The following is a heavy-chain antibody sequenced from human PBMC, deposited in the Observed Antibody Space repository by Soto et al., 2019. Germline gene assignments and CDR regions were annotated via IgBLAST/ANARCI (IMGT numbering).Heavy chain of an antibody. CDR1: RFTFDDYV. J-gene: IGHJ4*02. D-gene: IGHD5-18*01. Sequence: EVQLVESGGVVVQPGGSLRLSCAASRFTFDDYVMHWVRQAPGKGLEWVSRISWDGGSTFYGDSVKGRFTISRDNSKNSLFLQMNSLRTEDTALYYCARDSGYSYGFDYWGQGTLVTVSS. CDR3: ARDSGYSYGFDY. CDR2: ISWDGGST. V-gene: IGHV3-43D*04.